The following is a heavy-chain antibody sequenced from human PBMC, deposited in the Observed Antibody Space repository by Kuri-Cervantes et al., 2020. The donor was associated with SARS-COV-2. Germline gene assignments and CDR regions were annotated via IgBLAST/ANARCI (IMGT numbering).Heavy chain of an antibody. V-gene: IGHV3-48*02. J-gene: IGHJ4*02. CDR3: ASGVYEEWELPGEDY. CDR1: GFTFSSYS. CDR2: ISSSSSTI. Sequence: GGSLRLSCAASGFTFSSYSMNWVCQAPGKGLEWVSYISSSSSTIYYADSVKGRFTISRDNAKNSLYLQMNSLRDEDTAVYYCASGVYEEWELPGEDYWGQGTLVTVSS. D-gene: IGHD1-26*01.